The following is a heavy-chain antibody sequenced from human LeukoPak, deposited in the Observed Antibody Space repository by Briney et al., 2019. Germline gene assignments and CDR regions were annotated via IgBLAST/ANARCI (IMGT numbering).Heavy chain of an antibody. CDR1: GFTFSSYS. V-gene: IGHV3-21*01. J-gene: IGHJ4*02. Sequence: PGGSLRLSCAASGFTFSSYSMNWVRQAPGKGLEWVSSISSSSSYIYYADSVKGRFTISRDNAKNSLYLQMNSVRAEDTAVYYCARGRYGDYYFDYWGQGTLVTVSS. D-gene: IGHD4-17*01. CDR3: ARGRYGDYYFDY. CDR2: ISSSSSYI.